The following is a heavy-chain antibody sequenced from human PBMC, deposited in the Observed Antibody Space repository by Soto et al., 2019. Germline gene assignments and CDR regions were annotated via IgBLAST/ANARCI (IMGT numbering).Heavy chain of an antibody. Sequence: QVQLVESGGGVVQPGRSLRLSCAASGFTFSSYGMHWVRQAPGKGLEWVAVIWYDGSNKYYADSVKGRFTISRDNSKSTLYLQMNSLSAEDTAVYYCAVSGDYHYGMDVWGQGTTVTVSS. V-gene: IGHV3-33*01. CDR2: IWYDGSNK. CDR3: AVSGDYHYGMDV. J-gene: IGHJ6*02. CDR1: GFTFSSYG. D-gene: IGHD7-27*01.